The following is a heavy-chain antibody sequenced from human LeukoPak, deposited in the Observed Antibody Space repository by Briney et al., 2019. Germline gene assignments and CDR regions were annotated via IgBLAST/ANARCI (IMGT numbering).Heavy chain of an antibody. CDR2: ISAYNGNT. D-gene: IGHD2-2*01. V-gene: IGHV1-18*01. CDR1: GYTFTSYG. Sequence: GASVKVSCKASGYTFTSYGIRWVRQAPGQGLEWMGWISAYNGNTNYAQKLQGRVTMTTDTSTSTAYMELRSLRSDDTAVYYCARRGCSSTSCYGYVDYWGQGTLVTVSS. J-gene: IGHJ4*02. CDR3: ARRGCSSTSCYGYVDY.